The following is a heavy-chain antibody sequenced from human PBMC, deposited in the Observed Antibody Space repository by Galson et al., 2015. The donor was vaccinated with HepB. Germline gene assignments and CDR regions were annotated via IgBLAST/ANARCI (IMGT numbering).Heavy chain of an antibody. D-gene: IGHD3-10*01. Sequence: SVKVSCKASGYTFTSYGISWVRQAPGQGLEWMGWISAYNGNTNYAQKLQGRVTMTTDTSTSTAYMELRSLRSDDTAVYYCARTVLLWFGEFAYTPYYFDYWGQGTLVTVSS. CDR3: ARTVLLWFGEFAYTPYYFDY. J-gene: IGHJ4*02. V-gene: IGHV1-18*01. CDR2: ISAYNGNT. CDR1: GYTFTSYG.